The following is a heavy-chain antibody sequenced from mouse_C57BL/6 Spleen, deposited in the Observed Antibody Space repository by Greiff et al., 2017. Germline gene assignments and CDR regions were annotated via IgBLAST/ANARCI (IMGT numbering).Heavy chain of an antibody. J-gene: IGHJ4*01. CDR2: IDPANGNT. Sequence: EVKLQESVAELVRPGASVKLSCTASGFNIKNTYMHWVKQRPEQGLEWIGRIDPANGNTKYAPKFQGKATITADTSSNTAYLQLSSLTSEDTAIYYCARSYDYPGYYYAMDYWGQGTSVTVSS. CDR3: ARSYDYPGYYYAMDY. D-gene: IGHD2-4*01. CDR1: GFNIKNTY. V-gene: IGHV14-3*01.